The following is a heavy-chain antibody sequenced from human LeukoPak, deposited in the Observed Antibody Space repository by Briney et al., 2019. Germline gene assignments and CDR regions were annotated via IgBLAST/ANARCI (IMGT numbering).Heavy chain of an antibody. J-gene: IGHJ4*02. D-gene: IGHD6-13*01. CDR2: ISHDGSNK. V-gene: IGHV3-30-3*01. CDR1: GFTFSNYA. CDR3: ARADEYSSSWYLPLDY. Sequence: GGSLRLSCAVSGFTFSNYAIHWVRQAPGKGVEWVSLISHDGSNKYYADPVRGRVTISRDNPNITLYLQMNSLRVEDTALYYCARADEYSSSWYLPLDYWGQGTLVTVSS.